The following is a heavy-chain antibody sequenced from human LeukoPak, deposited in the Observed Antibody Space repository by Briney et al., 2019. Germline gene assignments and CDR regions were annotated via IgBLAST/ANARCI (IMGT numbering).Heavy chain of an antibody. J-gene: IGHJ3*02. Sequence: GASVKVSCKASGCTFTSYDIDWVRQAAGQGLEWMGWMNPNSGNTGYAQKFQGRVTMTRNTSIITAYMELSSLRSEDTAVYYCARGHKDIVVVVAARSNSDAFDIWGQGTMVTVSS. CDR1: GCTFTSYD. V-gene: IGHV1-8*01. D-gene: IGHD2-15*01. CDR2: MNPNSGNT. CDR3: ARGHKDIVVVVAARSNSDAFDI.